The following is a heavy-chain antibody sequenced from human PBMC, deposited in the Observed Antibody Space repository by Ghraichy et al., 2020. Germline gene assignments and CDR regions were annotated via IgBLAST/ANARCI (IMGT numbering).Heavy chain of an antibody. J-gene: IGHJ6*02. CDR1: GYTFTSYA. D-gene: IGHD3-3*01. V-gene: IGHV1-3*01. CDR2: INAGNGNT. CDR3: ARDGYYDFWSGYYGDYYYYYGMDV. Sequence: ASVQVSCKASGYTFTSYAMHWVRQAPGQRLEWMGWINAGNGNTKYSQKFQGRVTITRDTSASTAYMELSSLRSEDTAVYYCARDGYYDFWSGYYGDYYYYYGMDVWGQGTTVTVSS.